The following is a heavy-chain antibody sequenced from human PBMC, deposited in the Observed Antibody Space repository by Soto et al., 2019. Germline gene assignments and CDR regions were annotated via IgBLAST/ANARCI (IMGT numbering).Heavy chain of an antibody. V-gene: IGHV3-23*01. Sequence: EMQLLDSGGGLVQPGGSLRLSCAASGFTFGSYSISWIRQPPGKGLEWVATISGSGESTYYADSVKGRFTISRDNSKNTLYLQRNSLRAEDTAVYHCAKGGEYWYFDLWGRGTLVTVSS. J-gene: IGHJ2*01. D-gene: IGHD3-10*01. CDR3: AKGGEYWYFDL. CDR2: ISGSGEST. CDR1: GFTFGSYS.